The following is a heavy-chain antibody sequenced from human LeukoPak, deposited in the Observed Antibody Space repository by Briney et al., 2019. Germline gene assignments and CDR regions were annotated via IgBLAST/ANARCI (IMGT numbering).Heavy chain of an antibody. CDR2: IYYSGST. CDR1: GASISAYY. J-gene: IGHJ4*02. V-gene: IGHV4-59*01. CDR3: ARGEYSSSWYLGMFDY. D-gene: IGHD6-13*01. Sequence: SETLSLTCTVSGASISAYYWSWIRQPPGRGLEWIGYIYYSGSTNYNPSLKNRVTISVDMSKNQFSLKLNSVTAADTAVYYCARGEYSSSWYLGMFDYWGQGALVTVSS.